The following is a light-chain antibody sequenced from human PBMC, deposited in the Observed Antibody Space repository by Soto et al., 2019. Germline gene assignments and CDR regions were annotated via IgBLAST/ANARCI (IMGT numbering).Light chain of an antibody. CDR2: DAS. CDR1: QSISSW. J-gene: IGKJ1*01. V-gene: IGKV1-5*01. CDR3: QQYNSYSRT. Sequence: DVRMTQSPPTLSASVGDRVTITCRASQSISSWLAWYQQKPGKAPKLLIYDASSLESGVPSRFSGSGSGTEFTLTISSLQPDDFATYYCQQYNSYSRTFGQGTKVAIK.